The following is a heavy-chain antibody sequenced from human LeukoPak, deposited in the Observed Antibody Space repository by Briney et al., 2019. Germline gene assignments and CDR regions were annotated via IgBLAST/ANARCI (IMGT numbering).Heavy chain of an antibody. CDR3: ASEGTMVRGIV. D-gene: IGHD3-10*01. V-gene: IGHV3-48*01. CDR1: GFTFSSYS. Sequence: GGSLRLSCAGSGFTFSSYSMNWVRQAPGKGLEWVSYISSSSTTIYYADSVKGRFTISRDNAKNSLYLQMNSLRAEDTAVYYCASEGTMVRGIVWGQGTLVTVSS. CDR2: ISSSSTTI. J-gene: IGHJ4*02.